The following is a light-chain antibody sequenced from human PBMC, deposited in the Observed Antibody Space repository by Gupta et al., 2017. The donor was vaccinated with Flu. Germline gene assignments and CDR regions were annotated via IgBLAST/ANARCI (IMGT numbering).Light chain of an antibody. V-gene: IGKV3-20*01. Sequence: DIVLTQSPVTLSLSPGERATLSCRASQSVGSSYLAWYQQKPGQAPRLLIYGTSSRATGIPDRFSGSGSGTDFTLTISRLGAEDFAVYYCQHYDKSPRFTFGPGTRVDFK. CDR1: QSVGSSY. CDR2: GTS. J-gene: IGKJ3*01. CDR3: QHYDKSPRFT.